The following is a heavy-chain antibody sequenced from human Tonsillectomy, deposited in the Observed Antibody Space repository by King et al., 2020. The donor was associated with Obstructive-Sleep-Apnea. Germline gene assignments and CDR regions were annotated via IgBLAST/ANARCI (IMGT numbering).Heavy chain of an antibody. Sequence: QLQESGPGLVNPSENLSLTCTVSGGSISSNYWSWIRQPAGKGLEWIGRIYTRGSTNYNPSPKCLVTMSVDTSKNQFFLKLISVTAADTAVYYCARGYCSGGSCVSYNWFDPWGQGTLVTVSS. CDR1: GGSISSNY. V-gene: IGHV4-4*07. D-gene: IGHD2-15*01. CDR2: IYTRGST. CDR3: ARGYCSGGSCVSYNWFDP. J-gene: IGHJ5*02.